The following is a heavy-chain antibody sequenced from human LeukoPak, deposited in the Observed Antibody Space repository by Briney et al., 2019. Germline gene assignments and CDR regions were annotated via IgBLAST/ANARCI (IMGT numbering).Heavy chain of an antibody. J-gene: IGHJ4*02. CDR3: ASYRAELAGLGY. CDR1: GFTFSSYS. CDR2: ISSSSIYI. D-gene: IGHD3-16*02. V-gene: IGHV3-21*01. Sequence: GGSLRLSCAASGFTFSSYSMNWVRQAPGKGLEWVSSISSSSIYIYYADSVKGRFTISRDNAKNSLYLQMNSLRAEDTAVYYCASYRAELAGLGYWGQGTLVSVSS.